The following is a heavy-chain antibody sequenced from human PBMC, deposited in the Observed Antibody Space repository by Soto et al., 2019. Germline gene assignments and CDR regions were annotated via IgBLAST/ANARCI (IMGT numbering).Heavy chain of an antibody. CDR2: VYPSGGT. J-gene: IGHJ4*02. Sequence: PSETLSLTCAVYGVSLDNYYWNWFRQSPGRGLEWIGEVYPSGGTNYNPSLEGRVTISADTSRNQFSLRLSSVTAADTAVYFCAKSTVTGALDYWGQGTLVTVSS. D-gene: IGHD4-17*01. CDR1: GVSLDNYY. V-gene: IGHV4-34*01. CDR3: AKSTVTGALDY.